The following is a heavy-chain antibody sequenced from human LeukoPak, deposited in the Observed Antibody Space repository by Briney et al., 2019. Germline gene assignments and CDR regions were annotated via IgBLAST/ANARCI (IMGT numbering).Heavy chain of an antibody. J-gene: IGHJ4*02. V-gene: IGHV4-38-2*01. CDR3: ARGGDFWSGPPPGY. D-gene: IGHD3-3*01. CDR2: IYHSGCT. Sequence: SETLSLTCAVSGYSISSGYYWGWIRQPPGKGLEWIGSIYHSGCTYYNPSLASRVTISVDTSKNQFSLKLSSVTTADTAEYYCARGGDFWSGPPPGYWGQGTLVTVSS. CDR1: GYSISSGYY.